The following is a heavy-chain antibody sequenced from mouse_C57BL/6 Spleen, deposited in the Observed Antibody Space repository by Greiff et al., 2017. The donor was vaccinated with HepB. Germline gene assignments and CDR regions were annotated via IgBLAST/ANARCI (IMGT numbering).Heavy chain of an antibody. CDR2: FHPYNDDT. Sequence: VQLQESGAELVKPGASVKMSCKASGYTFTTYPIEWMKQNHGKSLEWIGNFHPYNDDTKYNEKFKGKATLTVEKSSSTVYLELSRLTSDDSAVYYCARGNYDYDGYYAMDYWGQGTSVTVSS. CDR3: ARGNYDYDGYYAMDY. V-gene: IGHV1-47*01. D-gene: IGHD2-4*01. J-gene: IGHJ4*01. CDR1: GYTFTTYP.